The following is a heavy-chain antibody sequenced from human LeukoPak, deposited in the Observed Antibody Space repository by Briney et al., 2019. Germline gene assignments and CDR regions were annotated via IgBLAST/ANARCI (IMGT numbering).Heavy chain of an antibody. CDR1: GFSFSNSA. V-gene: IGHV3-23*01. CDR2: IAGSGVSR. CDR3: VKERGALRENYYMDV. J-gene: IGHJ6*03. Sequence: GGSLRLSCAASGFSFSNSAMRWLTKAPGKGRVGVSIAGSGVSRLYGDSVEGRLTISRDNSKNMLYLQMNSLRADDTAVYYCVKERGALRENYYMDVWGKGTTVIVSS.